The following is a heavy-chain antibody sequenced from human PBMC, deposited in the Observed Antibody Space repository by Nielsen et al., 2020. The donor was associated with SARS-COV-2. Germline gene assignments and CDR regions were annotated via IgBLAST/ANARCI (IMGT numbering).Heavy chain of an antibody. CDR3: ACSGWFDP. Sequence: GESLKISCAASGFSFGIYSMSWVRQAPGKGLEWVANIMQDGSEKYYVDSVKGRFSISRDNAKNSLYLQMNSLRAEDTAVYYCACSGWFDPWGQGTLVTVSS. CDR1: GFSFGIYS. V-gene: IGHV3-7*01. CDR2: IMQDGSEK. D-gene: IGHD3-10*02. J-gene: IGHJ5*02.